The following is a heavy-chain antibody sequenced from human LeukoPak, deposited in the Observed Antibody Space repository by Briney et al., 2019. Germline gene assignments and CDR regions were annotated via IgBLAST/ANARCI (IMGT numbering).Heavy chain of an antibody. D-gene: IGHD3-16*01. CDR2: INANSGGT. J-gene: IGHJ6*02. CDR1: GYTFTRYF. V-gene: IGHV1-2*02. CDR3: ARGCVFQDLYSYYYGMDV. Sequence: ASVKVSCKASGYTFTRYFMHWVRQSPGQRLEWMGWINANSGGTSYAQKFQDRVTMTRDTSISTAYLELSGLRSDDTAVYYCARGCVFQDLYSYYYGMDVWGQGTTVTISS.